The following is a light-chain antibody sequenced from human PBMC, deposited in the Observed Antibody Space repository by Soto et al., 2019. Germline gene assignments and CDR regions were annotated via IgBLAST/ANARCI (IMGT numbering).Light chain of an antibody. Sequence: DIQMTQSPSTLSAYVGDRVTLTCRASQSISSWPAWYQQKPGKAPKLLIYKASSLESGVPSRFGGSGSGTEFTFTITSLQPDDFATYHCQQYNSYPYTFGQGTKVDIK. CDR2: KAS. V-gene: IGKV1-5*03. CDR1: QSISSW. J-gene: IGKJ2*01. CDR3: QQYNSYPYT.